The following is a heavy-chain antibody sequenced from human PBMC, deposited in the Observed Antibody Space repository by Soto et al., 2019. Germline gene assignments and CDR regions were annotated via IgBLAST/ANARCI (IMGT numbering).Heavy chain of an antibody. Sequence: QVQLVESGGGLVKPGGSLRLSCATSGFTFSDYYMSWIRQAPGKGLEWVSYISSSGSTIYYADSVKGRFTISRDNAKNSLYLQMNSLRAEDTAVYYCARQLPSLITGTTFNWYFDLWGRGTLVTVSS. V-gene: IGHV3-11*01. J-gene: IGHJ2*01. CDR2: ISSSGSTI. CDR3: ARQLPSLITGTTFNWYFDL. D-gene: IGHD1-7*01. CDR1: GFTFSDYY.